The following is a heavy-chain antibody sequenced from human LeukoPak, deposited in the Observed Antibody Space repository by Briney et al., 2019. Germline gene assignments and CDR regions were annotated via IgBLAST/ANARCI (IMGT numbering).Heavy chain of an antibody. J-gene: IGHJ4*02. CDR3: ARSPDILTGEKFDY. D-gene: IGHD3-9*01. CDR1: GGTFSSYA. V-gene: IGHV1-69*06. Sequence: SVTLSFKASGGTFSSYAISWVRQAPGQGLEWMGGIIPIFGTVNYAQKFQGRVTITADKSTSTAYMELSSLRSEDTAVYYCARSPDILTGEKFDYWGQGTLVTVSS. CDR2: IIPIFGTV.